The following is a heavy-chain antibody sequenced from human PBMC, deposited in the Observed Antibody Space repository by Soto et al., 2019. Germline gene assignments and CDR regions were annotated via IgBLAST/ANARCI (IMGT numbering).Heavy chain of an antibody. Sequence: VASVKVSCKASGYTFTAYTMHWVRQAPGQGLEWMGWIDPNSGGTNYAQKFQGRVTMTRDTSISTSYMELSSLRSDDTALYYCARSSGTYSDFDYWGQGTQVTVSS. CDR1: GYTFTAYT. J-gene: IGHJ4*01. CDR3: ARSSGTYSDFDY. V-gene: IGHV1-2*02. D-gene: IGHD1-26*01. CDR2: IDPNSGGT.